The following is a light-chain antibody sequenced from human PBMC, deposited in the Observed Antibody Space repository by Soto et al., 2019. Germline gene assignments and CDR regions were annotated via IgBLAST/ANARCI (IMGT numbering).Light chain of an antibody. CDR1: ESLSSAY. V-gene: IGKV3D-20*02. CDR2: GAS. CDR3: QQRSNWPLT. J-gene: IGKJ4*01. Sequence: EIVLTQSPGTLSLSPGERATLSCRASESLSSAYLAWYQQKPGQAPRLLLYGASTRATGIPDRFSGSGSGTDFTLTISSLEPEDFAVYYCQQRSNWPLTFGGGTKVDIK.